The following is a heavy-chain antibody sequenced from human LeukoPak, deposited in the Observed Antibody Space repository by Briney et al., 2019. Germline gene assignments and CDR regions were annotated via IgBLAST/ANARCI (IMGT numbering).Heavy chain of an antibody. J-gene: IGHJ6*02. V-gene: IGHV3-30-3*01. CDR2: ISYDGSNK. CDR3: ARDRGQWLAQAYGMDV. Sequence: GGSLRLSCAASGSTFSSYAMHWVRQAPGKGLEWVAVISYDGSNKYYADSVKGRFTISRDNSKNTLYLQMNSLRAEDTAVYYCARDRGQWLAQAYGMDVWGQGTTVAVSS. CDR1: GSTFSSYA. D-gene: IGHD6-19*01.